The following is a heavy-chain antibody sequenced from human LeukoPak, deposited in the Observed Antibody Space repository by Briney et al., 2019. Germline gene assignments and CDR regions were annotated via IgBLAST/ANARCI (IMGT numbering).Heavy chain of an antibody. CDR3: VWGFYYTGMDV. CDR1: GDSVSSNSAA. J-gene: IGHJ6*02. V-gene: IGHV6-1*01. D-gene: IGHD3-16*01. Sequence: SQTLSLTCAISGDSVSSNSAAGNWIRQSPSRGLEWLGRTYYRSKWYNDYAISLKSRVTINADTSKNQFSLQLNSVTPEDTAVYYCVWGFYYTGMDVWGQGTTVTVSS. CDR2: TYYRSKWYN.